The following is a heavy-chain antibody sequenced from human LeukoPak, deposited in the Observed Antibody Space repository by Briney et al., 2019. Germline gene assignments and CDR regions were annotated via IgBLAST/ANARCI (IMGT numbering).Heavy chain of an antibody. CDR2: ISVSGGST. Sequence: GGSLRLSCAASGFTFSSYWMSWVRQAPGKGLEWVSDISVSGGSTYYADSVKGRFTISRDNAKNSLYLQMNSLRAEDTAVYYCARDPNTAMDYWGQGTLVTVSS. D-gene: IGHD5-18*01. CDR3: ARDPNTAMDY. V-gene: IGHV3-23*01. CDR1: GFTFSSYW. J-gene: IGHJ4*02.